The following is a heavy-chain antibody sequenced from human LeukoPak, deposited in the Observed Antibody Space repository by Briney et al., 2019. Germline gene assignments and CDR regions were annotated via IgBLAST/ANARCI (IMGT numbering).Heavy chain of an antibody. V-gene: IGHV3-72*01. CDR1: GFSLSDHY. CDR3: ARGYHPFDM. D-gene: IGHD2-2*01. CDR2: SRIKADSYIT. J-gene: IGHJ3*02. Sequence: PGGSLRLSCAASGFSLSDHYMDWVRQAPGKELEWVARSRIKADSYITQYAASVKGRFIISRDDSKNSLYLQMDSLKTEDTAIYYCARGYHPFDMWGQGTVVTVSS.